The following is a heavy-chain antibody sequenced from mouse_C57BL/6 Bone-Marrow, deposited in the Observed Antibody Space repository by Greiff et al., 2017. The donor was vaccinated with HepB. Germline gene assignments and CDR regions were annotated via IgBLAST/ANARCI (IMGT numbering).Heavy chain of an antibody. Sequence: VQLQQSVAELVRPGASVKLSCTASGFTIKNTYMHWVKQRPEQGLEWIGRIDPANGNTKYAPKFQGKATITADTSSNTAYLQLSSLTSEDTALYYCASASYGSDYWGQGTTLTVSS. D-gene: IGHD1-1*01. CDR3: ASASYGSDY. CDR2: IDPANGNT. J-gene: IGHJ2*01. V-gene: IGHV14-3*01. CDR1: GFTIKNTY.